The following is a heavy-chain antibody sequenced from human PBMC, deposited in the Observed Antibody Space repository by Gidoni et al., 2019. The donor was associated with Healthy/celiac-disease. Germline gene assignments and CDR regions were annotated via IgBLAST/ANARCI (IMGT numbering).Heavy chain of an antibody. CDR3: ARGYYDILTGYRH. Sequence: QVQLQQWGAGLLKPSETLSLTCAVYGGSFSGYYWSWIRQPPGKGLEWIGEINHSGSTNYNPSLKSRVTISVDTSKNQFSLKLSSVTAADTAVYYCARGYYDILTGYRHWGQGTLVTVSS. D-gene: IGHD3-9*01. CDR1: GGSFSGYY. J-gene: IGHJ4*02. CDR2: INHSGST. V-gene: IGHV4-34*01.